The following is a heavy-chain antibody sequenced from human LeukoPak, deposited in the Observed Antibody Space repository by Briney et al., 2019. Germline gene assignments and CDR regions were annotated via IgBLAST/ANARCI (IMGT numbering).Heavy chain of an antibody. D-gene: IGHD6-13*01. Sequence: GGSLRLSCAASGFTFNSYSMNWVRQAPGKGLEWVSSISSSSSYIYYADSVKGRFTISRDNAKNSLYLQMNSLRAEDTAVYYCARGSSSWYETAYYYYMDVWGKGTTVTVSS. V-gene: IGHV3-21*01. CDR1: GFTFNSYS. J-gene: IGHJ6*03. CDR3: ARGSSSWYETAYYYYMDV. CDR2: ISSSSSYI.